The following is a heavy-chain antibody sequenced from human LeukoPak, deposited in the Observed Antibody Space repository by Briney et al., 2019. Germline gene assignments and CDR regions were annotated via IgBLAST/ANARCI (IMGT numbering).Heavy chain of an antibody. J-gene: IGHJ5*02. D-gene: IGHD6-19*01. V-gene: IGHV3-66*01. Sequence: GGSLRLSCAASGFTVSSNYMSWVRQAPGKGLEWVSVIYSGGSTYYADSVKGRFTISRDNSKNTLYLQMNSLRAEDTAVYYCARTPQHSSGLSWGQGTLVTVSS. CDR2: IYSGGST. CDR3: ARTPQHSSGLS. CDR1: GFTVSSNY.